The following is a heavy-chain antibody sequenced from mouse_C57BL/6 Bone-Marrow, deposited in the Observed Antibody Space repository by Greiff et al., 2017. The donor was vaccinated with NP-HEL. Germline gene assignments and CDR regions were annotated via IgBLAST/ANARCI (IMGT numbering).Heavy chain of an antibody. CDR2: FYPGSGSI. CDR1: GYTFTEYT. J-gene: IGHJ1*03. D-gene: IGHD1-1*01. V-gene: IGHV1-62-2*01. CDR3: ARHGDYFGSSYGYFDV. Sequence: VQLQQSGAELVKPGASVKLSCKASGYTFTEYTIHWVKQRSGQGLEWIGWFYPGSGSIKYNEKFKGKATLTADKSSSTVYMDLSRLTSKDSAVYFCARHGDYFGSSYGYFDVWGTGTTVTVSS.